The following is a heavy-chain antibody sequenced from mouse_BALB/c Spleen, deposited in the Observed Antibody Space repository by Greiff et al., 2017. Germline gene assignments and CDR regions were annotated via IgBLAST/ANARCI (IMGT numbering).Heavy chain of an antibody. J-gene: IGHJ2*01. CDR3: ARGITTVVDYFDY. V-gene: IGHV1-4*02. CDR2: INPSSGYT. CDR1: GYTFTSYT. Sequence: QVQLQQSAAELARPGASVKMSCKASGYTFTSYTMHWVKQRPGQGLEWIGYINPSSGYTEYNQKFKDKTTLTADKSSSTAYMQLSSLTSEDSAVYYCARGITTVVDYFDYWGQGTTLTVSS. D-gene: IGHD1-1*01.